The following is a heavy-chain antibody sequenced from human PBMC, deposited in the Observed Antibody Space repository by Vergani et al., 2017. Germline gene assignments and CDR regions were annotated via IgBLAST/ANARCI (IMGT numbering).Heavy chain of an antibody. Sequence: QVQLQESGPGLVKPSQTLSLPCTVSGGSISSGDYYLSWIRPPPGKGLEWIGYIYYSGSTYYNPSLKTRVTISVDTSKNQFSLKVSSVTAADTAVYYCARVAVVVDGTVDYWGQGTLVTVSS. CDR2: IYYSGST. D-gene: IGHD6-19*01. CDR3: ARVAVVVDGTVDY. CDR1: GGSISSGDYY. J-gene: IGHJ4*02. V-gene: IGHV4-30-4*08.